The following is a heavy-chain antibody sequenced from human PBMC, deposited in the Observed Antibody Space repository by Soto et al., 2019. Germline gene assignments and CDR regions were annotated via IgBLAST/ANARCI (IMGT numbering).Heavy chain of an antibody. CDR1: GYTFTSYG. CDR3: ARSLAHCRSTSCYSWGLFDD. D-gene: IGHD2-2*02. J-gene: IGHJ4*02. CDR2: ISAYNGNT. V-gene: IGHV1-18*04. Sequence: ASVKVSCKASGYTFTSYGISWVRQAPGQGLEWMGWISAYNGNTNYAQKLQGRVTMTTDTSTSTAYMELRSLRSDDTAVYYCARSLAHCRSTSCYSWGLFDDWGQGTLVTVSS.